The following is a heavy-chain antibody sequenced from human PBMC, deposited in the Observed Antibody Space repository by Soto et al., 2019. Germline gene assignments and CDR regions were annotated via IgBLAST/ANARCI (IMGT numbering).Heavy chain of an antibody. CDR2: IFYGGST. CDR3: AGEYYYVLTAHHWFDP. D-gene: IGHD3-9*01. J-gene: IGHJ5*02. CDR1: GGSINGYY. V-gene: IGHV4-31*03. Sequence: QVQLQESGPGLVKPSQTLSLTCNVSGGSINGYYWSWIRQHPGKCLEWIGYIFYGGSTYYNPSLKSRVAISIDTSKNQFSLKLRSVTAADTAVYYCAGEYYYVLTAHHWFDPWGQGTPVTVSS.